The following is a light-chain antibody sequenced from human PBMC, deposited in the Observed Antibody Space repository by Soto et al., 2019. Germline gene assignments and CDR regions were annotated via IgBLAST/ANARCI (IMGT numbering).Light chain of an antibody. CDR3: QQYNDWPLVT. Sequence: EIAMTQSPGTLSVSPGDRATLSCRASQSVGTYLAWYQQKPGQAPRLLIFGACTRAPAIPARFSGSGSGSECTLTLSGQQAEDFAIYSCQQYNDWPLVTFGGGTKVEIK. J-gene: IGKJ4*01. V-gene: IGKV3-15*01. CDR2: GAC. CDR1: QSVGTY.